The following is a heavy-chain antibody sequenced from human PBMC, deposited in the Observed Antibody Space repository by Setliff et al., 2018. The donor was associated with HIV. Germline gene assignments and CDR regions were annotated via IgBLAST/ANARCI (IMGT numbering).Heavy chain of an antibody. J-gene: IGHJ3*02. CDR3: ARSKTFYDFWGGYYTHGAFKI. D-gene: IGHD3-3*01. V-gene: IGHV4-39*01. CDR2: IFYSGIT. Sequence: ASETLSLTCTVSGGSFTSRSYYWGWIRQPPGKGLEWIGSIFYSGITYYNPYLKSRVTISVDTSKNQFSLNLTSVTAADTAVYYCARSKTFYDFWGGYYTHGAFKIWGLGTMVTVSS. CDR1: GGSFTSRSYY.